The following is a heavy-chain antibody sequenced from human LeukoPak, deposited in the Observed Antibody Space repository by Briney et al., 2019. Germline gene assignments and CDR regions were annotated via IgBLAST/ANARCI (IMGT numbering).Heavy chain of an antibody. Sequence: SETLSLTCTVSGGSISSYYWSWIRQSPGKGLEWIGYIYYSGSTNYNPSPKSRVTISVDTSKNQFSLKLSSVTAADTAVYYCARSGSYGPNFAYWGQGTLVTVSS. CDR2: IYYSGST. J-gene: IGHJ4*02. V-gene: IGHV4-59*08. CDR3: ARSGSYGPNFAY. CDR1: GGSISSYY. D-gene: IGHD1-26*01.